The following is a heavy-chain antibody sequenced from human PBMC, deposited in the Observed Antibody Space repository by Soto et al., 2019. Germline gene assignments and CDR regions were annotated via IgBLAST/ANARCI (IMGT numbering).Heavy chain of an antibody. J-gene: IGHJ6*03. CDR2: INHSGST. CDR1: GGSFSGYY. D-gene: IGHD3-3*01. V-gene: IGHV4-34*01. CDR3: ARGLTSYYDFWSGYYSRYYYYYMDV. Sequence: SETLSLTCAVYGGSFSGYYWSWIRQPPGKGLEWIGEINHSGSTNYNPSLKSRVTISVDTSKNQFSLKLSSVTAADTAVYYCARGLTSYYDFWSGYYSRYYYYYMDVWGKGTTVTVSS.